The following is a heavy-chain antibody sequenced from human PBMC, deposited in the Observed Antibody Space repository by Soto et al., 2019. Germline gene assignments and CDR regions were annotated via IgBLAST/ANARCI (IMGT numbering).Heavy chain of an antibody. CDR1: GFTFSSYS. CDR2: ISSSSSYI. D-gene: IGHD2-2*01. Sequence: EVQLVESGGGLVKPGGSLRLSCAASGFTFSSYSMNWVRQAPGKGLEWVSSISSSSSYIYYADSVKGRFTISRDNAKISLYLQMNSLRAEDTAVYYCARVTISPFPYYYYAMDVWGQGTTVTVSS. V-gene: IGHV3-21*01. CDR3: ARVTISPFPYYYYAMDV. J-gene: IGHJ6*02.